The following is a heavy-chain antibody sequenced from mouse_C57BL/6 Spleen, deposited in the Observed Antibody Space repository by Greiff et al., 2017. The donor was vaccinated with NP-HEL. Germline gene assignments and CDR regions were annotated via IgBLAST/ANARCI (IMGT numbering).Heavy chain of an antibody. Sequence: QVQLQQSGAELVRPGTSVKMSCKASGYTFTNTGIGGAKKSPGLGLKRIGVINPGGGYTNYNEKFKGKATLTADKSSSTAYMQFSSLTSEDSAIYYCARSLITTGTYAMDYWGQGTSVTVSS. CDR1: GYTFTNTG. D-gene: IGHD1-1*01. CDR3: ARSLITTGTYAMDY. J-gene: IGHJ4*01. V-gene: IGHV1-63*01. CDR2: INPGGGYT.